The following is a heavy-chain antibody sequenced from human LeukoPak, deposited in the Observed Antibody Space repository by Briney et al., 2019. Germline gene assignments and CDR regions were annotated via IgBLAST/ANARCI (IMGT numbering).Heavy chain of an antibody. J-gene: IGHJ3*01. Sequence: SGGSLRLSCAASGNYWMHWVRQAPGKGLVWVSHINSDGSWTSYADSVKGRFAISRDNVKNSLYLQMNSLRAEDTAIYYCATFRFLGTWGQGTMVTVSP. V-gene: IGHV3-74*01. CDR1: GNYW. CDR3: ATFRFLGT. D-gene: IGHD3-3*01. CDR2: INSDGSWT.